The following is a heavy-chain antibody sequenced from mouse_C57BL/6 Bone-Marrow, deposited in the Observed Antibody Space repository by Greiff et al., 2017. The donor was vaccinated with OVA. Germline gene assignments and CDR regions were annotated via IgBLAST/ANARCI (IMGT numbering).Heavy chain of an antibody. J-gene: IGHJ3*01. CDR3: ARSHRWLLAWFAY. Sequence: VQLQQSGPELVKPGASVKIPCKASGYTFTDYNMDWVKQSHGKSLEWIGDINPNNGGTIYNQKFKGKATLTVDKSSSTAYMELRSLTSEDTAVYYCARSHRWLLAWFAYWGQGTLVTVSA. CDR2: INPNNGGT. D-gene: IGHD2-3*01. V-gene: IGHV1-18*01. CDR1: GYTFTDYN.